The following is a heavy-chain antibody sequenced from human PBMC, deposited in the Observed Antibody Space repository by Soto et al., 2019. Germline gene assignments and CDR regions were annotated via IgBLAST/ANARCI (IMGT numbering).Heavy chain of an antibody. Sequence: EVQLVQSGAEVKKPGESLRISCKGSGYSFTSYWISWVRQMPGKGLEWMGRIDPSDSYTNYSPSFQGHVTISADKSISTAYLQWSSLKASDTAMYYCARRFPALIAGNYYFDYWGQGTLVTVSS. D-gene: IGHD6-13*01. J-gene: IGHJ4*02. CDR3: ARRFPALIAGNYYFDY. CDR1: GYSFTSYW. V-gene: IGHV5-10-1*03. CDR2: IDPSDSYT.